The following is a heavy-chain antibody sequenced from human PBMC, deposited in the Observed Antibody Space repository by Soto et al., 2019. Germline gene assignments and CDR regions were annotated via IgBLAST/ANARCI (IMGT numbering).Heavy chain of an antibody. V-gene: IGHV4-34*01. CDR2: INHVGIT. J-gene: IGHJ4*02. D-gene: IGHD3-3*01. CDR1: GGTFRGFY. Sequence: SATLPLTCAVPGGTFRGFYWTSIRQSPGKGLEWLGDINHVGITNYNPSLKSRVSIPVDTSKSQFSLKLSSVTAADTAVYYCARAHDFWGGRQQPIDSWGQGTLVTVSS. CDR3: ARAHDFWGGRQQPIDS.